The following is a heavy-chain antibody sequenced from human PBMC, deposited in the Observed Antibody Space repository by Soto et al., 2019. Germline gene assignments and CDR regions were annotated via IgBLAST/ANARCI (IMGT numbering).Heavy chain of an antibody. V-gene: IGHV4-59*01. CDR2: IYYSGST. CDR1: GGSFSGYY. CDR3: ARVWGGAFDI. Sequence: SETLSLTCAVYGGSFSGYYWTWIRQPPGKGLEWIGYIYYSGSTNYNPSLKSRVTISVDTSKDQFSLKLSSVTAADTAVYYCARVWGGAFDIWGQGTMVTVSS. J-gene: IGHJ3*02. D-gene: IGHD3-10*01.